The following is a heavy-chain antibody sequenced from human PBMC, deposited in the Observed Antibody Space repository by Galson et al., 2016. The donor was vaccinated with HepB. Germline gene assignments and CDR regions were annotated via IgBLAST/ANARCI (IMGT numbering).Heavy chain of an antibody. D-gene: IGHD3-16*01. CDR1: GGSMFYYY. Sequence: ETLSLTCTVSGGSMFYYYWSWVRQPPGKGLEYIGYIYSTGSTNYNPSLESRVTISIEASRNQFSLRLSSVTAADTAVYYCATYGGGFDPWGPGTLVIVSS. V-gene: IGHV4-59*01. J-gene: IGHJ5*02. CDR2: IYSTGST. CDR3: ATYGGGFDP.